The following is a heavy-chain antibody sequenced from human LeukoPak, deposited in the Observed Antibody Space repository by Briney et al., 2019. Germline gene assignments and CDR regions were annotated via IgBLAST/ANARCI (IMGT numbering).Heavy chain of an antibody. Sequence: GGSLRLSCVASRVISEDVGMNWVRLPPGRGLEWISGINWNGGITGYAESVKGRFTVSRDNAKKSLYLQMTSLRAEDTAFYYCARHEGGPPSWGQGTLVTVSS. J-gene: IGHJ5*02. V-gene: IGHV3-20*04. CDR1: RVISEDVG. CDR3: ARHEGGPPS. D-gene: IGHD2-15*01. CDR2: INWNGGIT.